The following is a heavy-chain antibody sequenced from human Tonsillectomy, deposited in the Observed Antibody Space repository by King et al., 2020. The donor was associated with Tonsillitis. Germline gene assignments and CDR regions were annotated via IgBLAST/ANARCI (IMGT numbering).Heavy chain of an antibody. D-gene: IGHD2-15*01. V-gene: IGHV3-48*01. CDR1: GFTFRSYS. CDR3: ARDRTLQYYMDA. J-gene: IGHJ6*03. Sequence: VQLVESGGGLVQPGGSLRLSCVGSGFTFRSYSMNWVRQAPGKGLEWIAYITSSSQTTFYANSVEDRFTVSRDNAKDSLYLQMDSLRAEDTAVYYCARDRTLQYYMDAWGKGTTVTVSS. CDR2: ITSSSQTT.